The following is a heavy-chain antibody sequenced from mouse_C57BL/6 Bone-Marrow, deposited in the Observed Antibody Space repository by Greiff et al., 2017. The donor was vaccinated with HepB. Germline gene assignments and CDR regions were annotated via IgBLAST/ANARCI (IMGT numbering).Heavy chain of an antibody. CDR1: GFTFSDFY. Sequence: EVKLVESGGGLVQSGRSLKLSCATSGFTFSDFYMEWVRQAPGKGLEWIAASRNKANDYTTEYSASVKGRFIVSRYTSQSILYLQMNALRAEDTAIYYCARDGYYDDYYAMDYWGQGTSVTVSS. J-gene: IGHJ4*01. D-gene: IGHD1-1*01. CDR2: SRNKANDYTT. CDR3: ARDGYYDDYYAMDY. V-gene: IGHV7-1*01.